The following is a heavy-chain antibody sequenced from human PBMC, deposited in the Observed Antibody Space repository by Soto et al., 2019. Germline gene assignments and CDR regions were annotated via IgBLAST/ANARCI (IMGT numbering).Heavy chain of an antibody. CDR1: GGTFSSYT. CDR2: IIPILGIA. V-gene: IGHV1-69*02. D-gene: IGHD3-16*02. J-gene: IGHJ3*02. Sequence: QVQLVQSGAEVKKPGSSVKVSCKASGGTFSSYTISWVRQAPGQGLEWMGRIIPILGIANYAQKFQGRVTITADKSTSTAYMELSSLRSEDTAVYYSAVNRRRGEIWGSYRSTESPGAFDIWGQGTMVTVSS. CDR3: AVNRRRGEIWGSYRSTESPGAFDI.